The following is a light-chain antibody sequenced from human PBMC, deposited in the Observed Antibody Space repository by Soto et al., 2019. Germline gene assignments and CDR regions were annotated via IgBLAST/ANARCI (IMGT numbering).Light chain of an antibody. J-gene: IGKJ1*01. Sequence: EIVLTQSPGTLSLSPGERATLSCRASQSVNSNYLAWYQQKPGQSPRVLMYGTSNRATGIPDRFSGSGSGTDFTLTISRLEPEDFAVYYCQQYDESFRTFVQGTKVEIK. V-gene: IGKV3-20*01. CDR2: GTS. CDR3: QQYDESFRT. CDR1: QSVNSNY.